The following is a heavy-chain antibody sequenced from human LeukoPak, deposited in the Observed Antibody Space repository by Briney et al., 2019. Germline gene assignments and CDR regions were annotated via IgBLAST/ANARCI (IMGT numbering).Heavy chain of an antibody. Sequence: SETLSLTCTVSGGSISSYYWSWIRQPPGKGLEWIGYIYYSGSTNYNPSLKSRVTISVDTSKNQFSLKLSSVTAADTAVYYCARGTLYYDFWSGYSHDAFDIWGQGTMVTVSS. CDR1: GGSISSYY. CDR3: ARGTLYYDFWSGYSHDAFDI. J-gene: IGHJ3*02. CDR2: IYYSGST. V-gene: IGHV4-59*01. D-gene: IGHD3-3*01.